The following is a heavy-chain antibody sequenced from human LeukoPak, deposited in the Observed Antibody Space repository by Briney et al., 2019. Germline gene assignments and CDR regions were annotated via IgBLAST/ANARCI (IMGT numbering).Heavy chain of an antibody. CDR2: ISGSGGST. J-gene: IGHJ4*02. CDR3: AKDLDCSSTSCYPDY. Sequence: PGGSLRLSCAASGFTFSSYAMSWVRQAPGKGLEWLSAISGSGGSTYYADSVKGRFTISRDNSKNTLYLQMNSLRAEDTAVYYCAKDLDCSSTSCYPDYWGQGTLVTVSS. CDR1: GFTFSSYA. D-gene: IGHD2-2*01. V-gene: IGHV3-23*01.